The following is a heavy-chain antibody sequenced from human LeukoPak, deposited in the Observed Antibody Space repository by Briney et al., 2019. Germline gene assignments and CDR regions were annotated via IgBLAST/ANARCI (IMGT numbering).Heavy chain of an antibody. J-gene: IGHJ6*02. CDR2: ISSSSSYI. Sequence: GGSLRLSCAASGFPFSSYSMNWVRQAPGKGLEWVSSISSSSSYIYYADSVKGRFTISRDNAKNSLYLQMNSLRAEDTAVYYCARDDREYYDILTGYENYYYYYGMDVWGQGTTVTVSS. V-gene: IGHV3-21*01. CDR3: ARDDREYYDILTGYENYYYYYGMDV. D-gene: IGHD3-9*01. CDR1: GFPFSSYS.